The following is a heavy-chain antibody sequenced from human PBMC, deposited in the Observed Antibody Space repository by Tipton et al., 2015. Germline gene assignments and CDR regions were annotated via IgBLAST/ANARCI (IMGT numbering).Heavy chain of an antibody. CDR3: ADPLYCSGGGCYPSGY. CDR2: IFHRGDT. V-gene: IGHV4-38-2*01. Sequence: GLVKPSETLSLTCDVSGYSISSGYYWGWIRQPPGKGLEWIGSIFHRGDTNYNPSLKSRVTISVDTSKNQFSLKLSSVTAADTAVYYCADPLYCSGGGCYPSGYWGQGTLVTVSS. D-gene: IGHD2-15*01. CDR1: GYSISSGYY. J-gene: IGHJ4*02.